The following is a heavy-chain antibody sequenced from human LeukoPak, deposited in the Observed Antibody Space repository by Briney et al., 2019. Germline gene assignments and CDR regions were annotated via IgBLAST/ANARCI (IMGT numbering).Heavy chain of an antibody. CDR2: INHSGST. J-gene: IGHJ4*02. D-gene: IGHD6-25*01. CDR3: ARRPERGAPATARRGAFDY. V-gene: IGHV4-34*01. Sequence: KSSETLSLTCAVYGGSFSGYYWSWIRQPPGKGLEWIGEINHSGSTNYNPSLKSRVTISVDTSKNQFSLKLSSVTAADTAVYYCARRPERGAPATARRGAFDYWGQGTLVTVSS. CDR1: GGSFSGYY.